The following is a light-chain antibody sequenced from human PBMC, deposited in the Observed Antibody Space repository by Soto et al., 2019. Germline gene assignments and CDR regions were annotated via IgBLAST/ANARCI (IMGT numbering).Light chain of an antibody. V-gene: IGKV1-5*01. CDR1: QSIGSW. J-gene: IGKJ1*01. CDR3: QQYSSYSWT. CDR2: DAS. Sequence: QMYQSPSTLSASLGDRVTITCRASQSIGSWLAWYQQKPGKAPNLLIYDASTLESGVPSRFTGSASGTEFTLTISSLQPDDCATYYCQQYSSYSWTFGQGTKVDI.